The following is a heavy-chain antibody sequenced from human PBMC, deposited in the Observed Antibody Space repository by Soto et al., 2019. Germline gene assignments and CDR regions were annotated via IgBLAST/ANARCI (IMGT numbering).Heavy chain of an antibody. J-gene: IGHJ4*02. Sequence: GGSLRLSCAASGFTFSSYGMHWVRQAPGKGLEWVAGIWYDGSNTYYADSVKGRFTISRDNSKNTLYLQMNSLRAEDTAVYYCARAGLVGYCSGGSCYSVDYWGQGTLVTVSS. V-gene: IGHV3-33*01. CDR2: IWYDGSNT. D-gene: IGHD2-15*01. CDR3: ARAGLVGYCSGGSCYSVDY. CDR1: GFTFSSYG.